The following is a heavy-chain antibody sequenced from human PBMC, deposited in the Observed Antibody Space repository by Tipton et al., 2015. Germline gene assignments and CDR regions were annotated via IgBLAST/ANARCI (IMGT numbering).Heavy chain of an antibody. Sequence: TLSLTCAVFGGSFSDYYWNWIRQPPGKGLEWIGEINHSGNTKYNPSFKSRVNISVDASKNQLSLKLSSVTAADTAVYYCACQDYDSLTRDYQTVDYWGQGTLVTVSS. CDR1: GGSFSDYY. D-gene: IGHD3-9*01. J-gene: IGHJ4*02. CDR3: ACQDYDSLTRDYQTVDY. CDR2: INHSGNT. V-gene: IGHV4-34*01.